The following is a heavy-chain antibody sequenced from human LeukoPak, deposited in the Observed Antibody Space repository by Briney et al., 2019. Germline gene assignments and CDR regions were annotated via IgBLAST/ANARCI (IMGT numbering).Heavy chain of an antibody. CDR3: PMCSSTSCYGY. J-gene: IGHJ4*02. V-gene: IGHV1-2*06. CDR1: GYTFTGYY. Sequence: GPSVKVSCKASGYTFTGYYMHWVRQGPGQGLERMGRINPNSGGTNYAQKSQGRGTMTRDTSISTAYMELSRLRSDDTTVYYCPMCSSTSCYGYWGQGTWVTVSS. CDR2: INPNSGGT. D-gene: IGHD2-2*01.